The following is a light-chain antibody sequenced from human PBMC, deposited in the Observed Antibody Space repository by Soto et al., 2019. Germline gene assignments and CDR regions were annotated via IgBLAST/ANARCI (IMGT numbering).Light chain of an antibody. CDR3: QKYNTWFT. J-gene: IGKJ4*01. CDR2: GAS. V-gene: IGKV3-15*01. CDR1: QSVSSN. Sequence: EILITQSPPTLSVSPGERATLSCRASQSVSSNLAWYQRKPGQAPRLIIYGASTRATGIPARFSGSGSGTEFTLTISSLQSEDFAVYYCQKYNTWFTFGRGTKVDI.